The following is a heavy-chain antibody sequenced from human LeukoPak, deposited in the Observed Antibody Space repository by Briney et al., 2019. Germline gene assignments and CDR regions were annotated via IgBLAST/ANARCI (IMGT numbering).Heavy chain of an antibody. CDR1: GGSISNYY. CDR3: ARTRITMVRGVIMKPDAFDI. V-gene: IGHV4-59*01. J-gene: IGHJ3*02. CDR2: IYYSGST. D-gene: IGHD3-10*01. Sequence: NASETLSLTCTVSGGSISNYYWNWIRQPPGKGLEWIGSIYYSGSTNYNPSLKSRVTISVDTSKNQFSLKLSSVTAADTAVYYCARTRITMVRGVIMKPDAFDIWGQGTMVTVSS.